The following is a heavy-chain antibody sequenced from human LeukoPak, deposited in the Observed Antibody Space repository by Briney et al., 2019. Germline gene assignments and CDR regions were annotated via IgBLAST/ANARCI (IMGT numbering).Heavy chain of an antibody. Sequence: GRSLRLSCAASGFTFSSYGMHSVRQAPGKGLEWGAVISDDGSNKYYADSVRGRFTISRDNSKDTLYVQMNSRRADDTAVYYCEKDLYDSGGYEGAFDIWGQGTMVTVSS. CDR3: EKDLYDSGGYEGAFDI. D-gene: IGHD3-22*01. J-gene: IGHJ3*02. V-gene: IGHV3-30*18. CDR2: ISDDGSNK. CDR1: GFTFSSYG.